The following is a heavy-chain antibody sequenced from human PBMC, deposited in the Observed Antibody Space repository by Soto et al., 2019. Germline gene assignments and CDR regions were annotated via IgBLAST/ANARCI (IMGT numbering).Heavy chain of an antibody. Sequence: VQLVESGGGVVQPGRSLRLSCAASGFTFSDSAMHWFRQSPGKGLEWVAVVSHDGRNTHYADSVKGRFTISRDSSKNTGSLEMTSRRAEDKAVYYCAKGGRHCLGTSDFNYWGQGALVTVSS. J-gene: IGHJ4*02. CDR1: GFTFSDSA. CDR3: AKGGRHCLGTSDFNY. D-gene: IGHD2-15*01. V-gene: IGHV3-30*18. CDR2: VSHDGRNT.